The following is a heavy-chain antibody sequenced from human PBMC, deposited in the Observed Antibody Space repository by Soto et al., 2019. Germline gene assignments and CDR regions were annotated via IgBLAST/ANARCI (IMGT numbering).Heavy chain of an antibody. D-gene: IGHD4-4*01. CDR1: GYTFTSYA. J-gene: IGHJ6*02. V-gene: IGHV1-3*01. CDR2: INAGNGNT. CDR3: ARDEVQYSNYYYYYGMDV. Sequence: ASVKVSCKASGYTFTSYAMHWVRQAPGQRLEWMGWINAGNGNTKYSQKFQGRVTITRDTSASTAYMELSSLRSEDTAVYYCARDEVQYSNYYYYYGMDVWGQGTTVTVSS.